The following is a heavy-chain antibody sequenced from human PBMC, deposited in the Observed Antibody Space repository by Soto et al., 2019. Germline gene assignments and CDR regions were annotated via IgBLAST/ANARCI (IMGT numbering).Heavy chain of an antibody. V-gene: IGHV3-33*01. J-gene: IGHJ4*02. CDR3: AGEAGYQLLGQQLIDY. CDR1: GFTFSNYG. Sequence: QVQLVESGGGVVQPGRSLRLSCAASGFTFSNYGMHWVRQAPNKGLEWVAGIWHDGSNKYHATSVEGRFTISRANSNNTLYLQFNNLVVEDAAVYYCAGEAGYQLLGQQLIDYWGQGTLVTVSS. CDR2: IWHDGSNK. D-gene: IGHD6-13*01.